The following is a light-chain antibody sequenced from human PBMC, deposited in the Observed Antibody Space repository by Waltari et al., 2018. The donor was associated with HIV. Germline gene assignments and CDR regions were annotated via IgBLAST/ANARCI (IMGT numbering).Light chain of an antibody. CDR3: ATWDDSLSGRV. J-gene: IGLJ3*02. CDR2: GSK. Sequence: QSVLTQPPSASGAPGQKFTISCSGSRSNLGSNYVYWYQQLPGAAPKLLSYGSKQRPAGGPDGFSGSKSGTSASRAVSGLRSEDEGHYYCATWDDSLSGRVFGGGTKLTVL. V-gene: IGLV1-47*01. CDR1: RSNLGSNY.